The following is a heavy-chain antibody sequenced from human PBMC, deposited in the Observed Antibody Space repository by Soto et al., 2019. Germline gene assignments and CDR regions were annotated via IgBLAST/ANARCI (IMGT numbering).Heavy chain of an antibody. Sequence: PSETLSLTCAVSGGFISSGDSSWSWIRQPPGRGLEWIGHIYHGGTTFYNPSLKSRVTISVDTSKNQFSLKLSSVTAADTAVYYCARGWSGLVIIRFDPWGQGTLVTVSS. CDR1: GGFISSGDSS. J-gene: IGHJ5*02. V-gene: IGHV4-30-2*01. CDR2: IYHGGTT. D-gene: IGHD3-9*01. CDR3: ARGWSGLVIIRFDP.